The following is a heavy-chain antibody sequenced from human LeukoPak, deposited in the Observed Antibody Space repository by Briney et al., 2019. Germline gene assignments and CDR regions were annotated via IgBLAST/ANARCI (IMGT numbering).Heavy chain of an antibody. D-gene: IGHD3-10*01. J-gene: IGHJ4*02. Sequence: PGGSLRLSCAASGFTFSSYGMHWVRQAPGKGLEWVAFKRYDGSNKYYADSVKGRFTISRDNSKNTLYLQMNSLRAEDTAVYYCAKDSRDYGSGSYPHDYWGQGTLVTVSS. CDR1: GFTFSSYG. CDR2: KRYDGSNK. CDR3: AKDSRDYGSGSYPHDY. V-gene: IGHV3-30*02.